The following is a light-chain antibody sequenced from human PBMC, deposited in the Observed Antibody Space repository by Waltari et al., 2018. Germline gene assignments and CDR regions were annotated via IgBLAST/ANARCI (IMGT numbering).Light chain of an antibody. CDR2: DAS. V-gene: IGKV1-33*01. Sequence: DIQMTQSPSSLSASVGDRVTITCQASRDINNYLNWYQQKPGKAPKLLIYDASTLETGVPSRFSGSGSGTDFVFTISRLQPEDIATYYCQHYDGVPPCTFGQGTRVDFK. J-gene: IGKJ1*01. CDR3: QHYDGVPPCT. CDR1: RDINNY.